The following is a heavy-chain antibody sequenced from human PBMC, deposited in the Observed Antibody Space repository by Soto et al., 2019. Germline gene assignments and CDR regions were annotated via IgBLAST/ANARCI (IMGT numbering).Heavy chain of an antibody. CDR2: ISHSGNT. Sequence: VQLQESGPGLVKPSGTLSLTCAVSGGSISSGNWWSWVRQSPRKGLEWIGEISHSGNTNHNPSLKSRVTISIAKSTNQFSLKLTSVTAADTAVYYCASHRGNTYGPYDYWGQGTLVTVSS. V-gene: IGHV4-4*02. D-gene: IGHD5-18*01. J-gene: IGHJ4*02. CDR1: GGSISSGNW. CDR3: ASHRGNTYGPYDY.